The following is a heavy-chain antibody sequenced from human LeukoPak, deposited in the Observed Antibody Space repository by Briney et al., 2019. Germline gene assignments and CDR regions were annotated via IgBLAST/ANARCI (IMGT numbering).Heavy chain of an antibody. CDR1: GGSISSSGYY. CDR3: ARHEYSGSYYGLSWFDP. CDR2: IYYSGST. D-gene: IGHD1-26*01. V-gene: IGHV4-39*01. J-gene: IGHJ5*02. Sequence: PSETLSLTCTVSGGSISSSGYYWGWIRRPPGKGLEWIAGIYYSGSTYYNPSLKSRVTISVDTSKNQLSLKLSSLTAADTAVYYCARHEYSGSYYGLSWFDPWGQGTLVTVSS.